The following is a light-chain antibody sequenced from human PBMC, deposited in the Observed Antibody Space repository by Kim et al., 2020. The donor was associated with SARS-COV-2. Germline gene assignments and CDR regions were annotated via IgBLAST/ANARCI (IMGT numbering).Light chain of an antibody. CDR3: KSRDRSGNSWV. Sequence: SELTQDPAVSVALGQTVRITCQGDSLRSYYASWYQQKPGQAPVLVIYGKNNRPSGIPDRFSGSSSGNTASLTITGAQAEDEADYYCKSRDRSGNSWVFGG. V-gene: IGLV3-19*01. CDR2: GKN. J-gene: IGLJ3*02. CDR1: SLRSYY.